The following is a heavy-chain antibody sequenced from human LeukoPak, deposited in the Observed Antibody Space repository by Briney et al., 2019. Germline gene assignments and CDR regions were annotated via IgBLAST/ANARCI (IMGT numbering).Heavy chain of an antibody. V-gene: IGHV3-30*02. D-gene: IGHD3-3*01. Sequence: PGGSLSLSCAASGVTFSSYGMHWVRQAPGKGLEWVAFIRYDGSNKYYADSVKGRFTISRDNSKNTLYLQMNSLRAEDTAVYYCAKGTGFWSADLYWGQGTLVTVSS. CDR2: IRYDGSNK. CDR3: AKGTGFWSADLY. CDR1: GVTFSSYG. J-gene: IGHJ4*02.